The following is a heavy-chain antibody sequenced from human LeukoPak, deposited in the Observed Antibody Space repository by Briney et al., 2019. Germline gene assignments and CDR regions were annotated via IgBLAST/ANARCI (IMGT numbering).Heavy chain of an antibody. V-gene: IGHV4-38-2*01. J-gene: IGHJ4*02. CDR2: LYHSGST. CDR1: GYSISSGYY. Sequence: ASETLSLTCAVSGYSISSGYYWGWIRQPPGRGLEWIGSLYHSGSTYYNPSLKSRVTISVDTSKNQFSLRLTSVTAADTAVYYCARSGTGLLRYYFDYWGQGTLITVSS. CDR3: ARSGTGLLRYYFDY. D-gene: IGHD3-22*01.